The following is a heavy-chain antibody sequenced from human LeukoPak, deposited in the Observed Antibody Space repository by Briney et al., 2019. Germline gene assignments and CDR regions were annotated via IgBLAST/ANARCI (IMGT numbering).Heavy chain of an antibody. D-gene: IGHD2-2*01. CDR2: ISGNNDNP. V-gene: IGHV1-18*01. Sequence: ASVKVSCKASGYTFSNFGISWVRRAPGQGLERMGWISGNNDNPNYGQKFQGRLTVTTDSSTNTAYMELRNLRSDDTAVYYCARDGTSTDDYWGQGTLVTVSS. J-gene: IGHJ4*02. CDR1: GYTFSNFG. CDR3: ARDGTSTDDY.